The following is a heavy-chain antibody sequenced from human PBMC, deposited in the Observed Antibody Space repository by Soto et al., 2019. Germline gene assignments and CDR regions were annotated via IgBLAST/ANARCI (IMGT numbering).Heavy chain of an antibody. CDR3: ARDTFHGVPTAISGMDV. J-gene: IGHJ6*02. D-gene: IGHD3-16*01. Sequence: PGGSLRLSCAASGFTFSSYSMNWVRQAPGKGLEWVSSISSSSSYIYYADSAKGRFTISRDNAKNSLYLQMNSLRAEDTAVYYCARDTFHGVPTAISGMDVWGQGTTVTVSS. CDR2: ISSSSSYI. V-gene: IGHV3-21*01. CDR1: GFTFSSYS.